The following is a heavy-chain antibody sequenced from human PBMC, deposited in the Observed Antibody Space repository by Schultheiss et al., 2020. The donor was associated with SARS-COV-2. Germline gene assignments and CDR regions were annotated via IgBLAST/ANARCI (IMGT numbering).Heavy chain of an antibody. J-gene: IGHJ4*02. CDR2: ISSSSSTI. CDR3: ARDSRFYDSSGYYPRSSIDY. CDR1: GITFSSDW. V-gene: IGHV3-48*02. D-gene: IGHD3-22*01. Sequence: GGSLRLSCVASGITFSSDWMHWVRQAPGKGLEWVSYISSSSSTIYYADSVKGRFTISRDNAKNSLYLQMNSLRDEDTAVYYCARDSRFYDSSGYYPRSSIDYWGQGTLVTVSS.